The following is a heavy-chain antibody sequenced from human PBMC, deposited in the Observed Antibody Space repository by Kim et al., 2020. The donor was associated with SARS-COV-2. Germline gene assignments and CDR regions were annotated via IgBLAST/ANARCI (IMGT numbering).Heavy chain of an antibody. CDR3: ARRYYDSSGYQHFDY. J-gene: IGHJ4*02. V-gene: IGHV5-10-1*01. D-gene: IGHD3-22*01. Sequence: PSFQGHVTISAAKSISTAYLQWSSLKASDTAMYYCARRYYDSSGYQHFDYWGQGTLVTVSS.